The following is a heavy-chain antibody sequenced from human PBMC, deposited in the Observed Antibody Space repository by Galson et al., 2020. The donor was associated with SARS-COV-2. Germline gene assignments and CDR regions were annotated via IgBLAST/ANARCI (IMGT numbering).Heavy chain of an antibody. CDR3: ARPLGYGDYQDAFDI. CDR2: ISSSGSTI. J-gene: IGHJ3*02. D-gene: IGHD4-17*01. CDR1: GFTFSDYY. Sequence: ETGGSLRLSCAASGFTFSDYYMSWIRQAPGKGLEWVSYISSSGSTIYYADSVKGRFTISRDNAKNSLYLQMNSLRAEDTAVYYCARPLGYGDYQDAFDIWGQGTMVTVSS. V-gene: IGHV3-11*01.